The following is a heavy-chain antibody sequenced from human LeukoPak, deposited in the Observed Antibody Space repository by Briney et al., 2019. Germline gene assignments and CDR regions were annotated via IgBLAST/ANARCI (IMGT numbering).Heavy chain of an antibody. CDR2: IGPTGTDR. V-gene: IGHV3-23*01. CDR3: AKLETLGYFDP. Sequence: GGSLRLSCAASGFTFSSCGFNWVRQAPGKGLEWVSSIGPTGTDRYYADSVRGRFTISRDNSKNTLYLQMNSLRAEDTAVYYCAKLETLGYFDPWGQGTLVTVSS. CDR1: GFTFSSCG. D-gene: IGHD3-9*01. J-gene: IGHJ5*02.